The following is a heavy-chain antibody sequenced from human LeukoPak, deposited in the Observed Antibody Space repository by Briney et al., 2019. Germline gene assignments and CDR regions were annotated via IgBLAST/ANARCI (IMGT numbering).Heavy chain of an antibody. Sequence: ASVKVSCKVSGYTLTELSMHWVRQAPGKGLEWMGGFDPEDGETIYAQKFQGRVTITADESTSTAYMELSSLRSEDTAVYYCARGVLTRLRFYDYYYGMDVWGQRTTVTVSS. CDR2: FDPEDGET. D-gene: IGHD3-3*01. J-gene: IGHJ6*02. CDR3: ARGVLTRLRFYDYYYGMDV. CDR1: GYTLTELS. V-gene: IGHV1-24*01.